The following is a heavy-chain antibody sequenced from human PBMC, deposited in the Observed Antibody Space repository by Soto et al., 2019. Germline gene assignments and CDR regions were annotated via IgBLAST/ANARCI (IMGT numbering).Heavy chain of an antibody. D-gene: IGHD4-17*01. J-gene: IGHJ4*02. CDR3: ARDMGVTTVTTSEVDY. CDR2: IWYDGSNK. Sequence: GGSLRLSCAASGFTVCSYGMHGVRQAPGKGLEWVAVIWYDGSNKYYADSVKGRFTISRDNSKNTLYLQMNSLRAEDTAVYYCARDMGVTTVTTSEVDYWGQGTLVTVSS. CDR1: GFTVCSYG. V-gene: IGHV3-33*01.